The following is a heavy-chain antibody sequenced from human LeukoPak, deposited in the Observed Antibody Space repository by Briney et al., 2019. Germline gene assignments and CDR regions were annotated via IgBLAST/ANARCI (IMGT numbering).Heavy chain of an antibody. CDR2: IYSGGST. CDR1: GFTVSSNY. J-gene: IGHJ4*02. CDR3: AREDTYYYGTGTYRLFDY. D-gene: IGHD3-10*01. Sequence: GGSLRLSCAASGFTVSSNYVSWVRQAPGKGLEWVSVIYSGGSTYYADSVKGRFTISRDNAKNSLFLQMNSLRAEDTAVYYCAREDTYYYGTGTYRLFDYWGQGTLVTVSS. V-gene: IGHV3-53*01.